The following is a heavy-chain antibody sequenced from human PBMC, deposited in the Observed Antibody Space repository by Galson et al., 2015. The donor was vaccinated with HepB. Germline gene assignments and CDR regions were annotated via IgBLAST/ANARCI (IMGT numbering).Heavy chain of an antibody. CDR2: IRSTIYGGTT. CDR1: GFTFGDYA. CDR3: NRDYRPGDY. D-gene: IGHD3-16*02. V-gene: IGHV3-49*04. Sequence: SLRLSCAASGFTFGDYAMSWVRQAPGKGLEWVAFIRSTIYGGTTEYAASVQGRFTVSRDDSKSIAYLQMNSLKTEDTAVYYCNRDYRPGDYWGQGTLVTVSS. J-gene: IGHJ4*02.